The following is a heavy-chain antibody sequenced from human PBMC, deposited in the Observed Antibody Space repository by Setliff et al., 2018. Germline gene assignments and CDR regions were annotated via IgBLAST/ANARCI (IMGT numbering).Heavy chain of an antibody. D-gene: IGHD1-1*01. J-gene: IGHJ4*02. CDR3: ARTGTYRYFDY. CDR2: IYTSWST. CDR1: GDSISSRRNY. Sequence: PSETLSLTCTVSGDSISSRRNYWGWFRQPAGQGLEWIGQIYTSWSTNYNPSLKSRLTISVDTSKNQFSLKLRSVTAADTAVYYCARTGTYRYFDYWGQGALVTVSS. V-gene: IGHV4-61*09.